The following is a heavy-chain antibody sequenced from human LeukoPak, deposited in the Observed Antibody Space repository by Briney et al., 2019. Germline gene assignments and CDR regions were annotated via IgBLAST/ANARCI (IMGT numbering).Heavy chain of an antibody. CDR3: AKDLHNWNSVGVH. CDR1: GGSFSGYY. Sequence: ETLSLTCAVYGGSFSGYYWSWIRQPPGKGLEWVAVISGSGGTTYYADSVKGRFTISRDNSKNTVDLQMESLRAEDTAVYYCAKDLHNWNSVGVHWGQGTLVTVSS. V-gene: IGHV3-23*01. J-gene: IGHJ4*02. D-gene: IGHD1-1*01. CDR2: ISGSGGTT.